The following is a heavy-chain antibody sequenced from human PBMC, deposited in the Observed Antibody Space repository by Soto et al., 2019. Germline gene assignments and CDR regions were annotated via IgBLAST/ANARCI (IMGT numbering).Heavy chain of an antibody. CDR3: ARQVYSYYGMDV. CDR1: GGSISSRNW. CDR2: IYHSGST. D-gene: IGHD2-21*01. Sequence: SETLSLTCAVSGGSISSRNWWSWVRQPPGKGLEWIGDIYHSGSTNYNPSLKSRVTVSVGNSKNQFSLKLSSVTAADTAVYYCARQVYSYYGMDVWGQGTTVTVSS. V-gene: IGHV4-4*02. J-gene: IGHJ6*02.